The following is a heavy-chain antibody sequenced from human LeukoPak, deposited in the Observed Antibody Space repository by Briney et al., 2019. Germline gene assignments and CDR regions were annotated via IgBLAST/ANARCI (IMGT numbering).Heavy chain of an antibody. V-gene: IGHV3-23*01. CDR2: ISGSGVTT. CDR1: GITFSNYA. CDR3: AKDLSSPNYYYGMDV. Sequence: GGSLRLSCAASGITFSNYAMNWVRQAPGKGLAWVSSISGSGVTTYYADSVKGRFTISRDNSKNTLYLQMNSRRAEDTAVYYCAKDLSSPNYYYGMDVWGQGTTVTVSS. J-gene: IGHJ6*02. D-gene: IGHD6-6*01.